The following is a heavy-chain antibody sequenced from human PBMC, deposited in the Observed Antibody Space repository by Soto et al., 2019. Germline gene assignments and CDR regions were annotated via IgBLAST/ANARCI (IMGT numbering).Heavy chain of an antibody. CDR1: GFSLTTSGVG. CDR3: AHRVLRTVFGLVTTTAIYFDF. Sequence: QITLNESGPTQVKPRQTLTLTCTFSGFSLTTSGVGVGWIRQSPGKAPEWLALIYWDDDKRYSPSLKSRLTITKDTSKKQMVLPMAYLDPADTASYYCAHRVLRTVFGLVTTTAIYFDFWGQGTPVAVSS. CDR2: IYWDDDK. V-gene: IGHV2-5*02. D-gene: IGHD3-3*01. J-gene: IGHJ4*02.